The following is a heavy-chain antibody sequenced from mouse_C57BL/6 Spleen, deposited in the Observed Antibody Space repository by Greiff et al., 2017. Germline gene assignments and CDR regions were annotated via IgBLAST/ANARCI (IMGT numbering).Heavy chain of an antibody. CDR1: GYTFTDYY. Sequence: EVQLQQSGPELVKPGASVKISCKASGYTFTDYYMNWVKQSHGKSLEWIGDINPNNGGTSYNQKFKGKATLTVDKSSSTAYMELRSLTSEDSAVYYGARWGFAYWGQGTLVTVSA. J-gene: IGHJ3*01. CDR2: INPNNGGT. CDR3: ARWGFAY. V-gene: IGHV1-26*01.